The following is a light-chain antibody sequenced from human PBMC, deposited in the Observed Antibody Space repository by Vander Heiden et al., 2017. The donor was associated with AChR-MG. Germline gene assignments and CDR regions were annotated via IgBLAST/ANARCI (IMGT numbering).Light chain of an antibody. V-gene: IGKV1-8*01. CDR1: QGISSN. Sequence: IRMTQSPPSISASTGDRGAITCWASQGISSNLAWYQQKPGKAPKLLINAASTLQSGVPSRFSGGRSATDFTLTISCLQSEDFATYYCRQYYSYPLGFGGGTKVEIK. J-gene: IGKJ4*01. CDR3: RQYYSYPLG. CDR2: AAS.